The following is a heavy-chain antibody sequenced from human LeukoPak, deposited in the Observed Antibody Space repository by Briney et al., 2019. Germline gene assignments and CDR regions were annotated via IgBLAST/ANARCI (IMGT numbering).Heavy chain of an antibody. Sequence: GGSLRLSCAGSGFGFSGYWMSWVRQVPGKGLEWVANIKQDASERYYVDSVRGRFTISRDNTRNSQYLQMNSLRVEDTAVYYCAKAHDDWNYVYFRHWGQGTLVTVSS. CDR1: GFGFSGYW. CDR3: AKAHDDWNYVYFRH. D-gene: IGHD1-7*01. J-gene: IGHJ1*01. CDR2: IKQDASER. V-gene: IGHV3-7*03.